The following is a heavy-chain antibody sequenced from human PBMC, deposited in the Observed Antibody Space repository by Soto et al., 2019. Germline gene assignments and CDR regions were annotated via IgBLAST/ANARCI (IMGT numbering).Heavy chain of an antibody. V-gene: IGHV3-48*01. CDR1: AFTFSTYS. J-gene: IGHJ6*02. Sequence: EVQLVESGGGLVQPGGSLRLSCAASAFTFSTYSMNWVRQAPGKGLEWVSYISSGSGTIYYADSVKGRFTISRDNAKNSLYLQMNSLRAEDTAVYYCARGPRNYYYGTDVWGQGTTVTVSS. CDR2: ISSGSGTI. CDR3: ARGPRNYYYGTDV. D-gene: IGHD6-6*01.